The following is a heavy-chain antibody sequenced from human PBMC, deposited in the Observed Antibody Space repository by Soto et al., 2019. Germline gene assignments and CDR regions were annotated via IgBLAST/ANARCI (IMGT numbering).Heavy chain of an antibody. D-gene: IGHD3-22*01. CDR3: AREDYYDSRGYYSKYFQR. V-gene: IGHV4-61*08. J-gene: IGHJ1*01. Sequence: PSETLSLTCTVSGGSVSSGGYYWSWIRQPPGKGLEWIGFIYYSGSTNYNPSLKSRVTISVDTSKNQFSLKLSSVTAADTAVYYCAREDYYDSRGYYSKYFQRWGQGTLVTVSS. CDR1: GGSVSSGGYY. CDR2: IYYSGST.